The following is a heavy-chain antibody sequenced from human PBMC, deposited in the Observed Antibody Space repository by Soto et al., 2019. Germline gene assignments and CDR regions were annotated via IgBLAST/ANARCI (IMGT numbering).Heavy chain of an antibody. Sequence: ASVKVSCKASGYTFTSCAMHWVRQAPGQRLEWMGWINAGNGDTNYSQKFQGRVTITRDTSASTVYMELSSLGSEDTAVYYCARGSSGSYLIDYWGQGTLVTVSS. D-gene: IGHD1-26*01. CDR1: GYTFTSCA. CDR2: INAGNGDT. V-gene: IGHV1-3*01. J-gene: IGHJ4*02. CDR3: ARGSSGSYLIDY.